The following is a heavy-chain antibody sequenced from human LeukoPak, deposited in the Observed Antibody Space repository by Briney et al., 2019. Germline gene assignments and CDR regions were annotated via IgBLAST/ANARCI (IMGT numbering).Heavy chain of an antibody. CDR2: INHSGST. V-gene: IGHV4-39*07. CDR1: GDSISSGDYY. D-gene: IGHD6-19*01. J-gene: IGHJ5*02. CDR3: ARGLRTVAGPNWFDP. Sequence: SETLSLTCTVSGDSISSGDYYWSWIRQPPGKGLEWIGEINHSGSTNYNPSLKSRVTISVDTSKNQFSLKLSSVTAADTAVYYCARGLRTVAGPNWFDPWGQGTLVTVSS.